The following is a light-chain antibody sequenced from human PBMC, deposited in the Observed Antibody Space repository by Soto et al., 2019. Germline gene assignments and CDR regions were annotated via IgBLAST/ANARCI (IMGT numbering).Light chain of an antibody. J-gene: IGLJ2*01. CDR2: EVS. CDR3: SSYAGSNNVV. CDR1: SSDVGGYNY. V-gene: IGLV2-8*01. Sequence: QSALIQPPSASGSPGQSVTISCTGTSSDVGGYNYVSWHQQHPGKAPKLMIYEVSKRPLGVPDRFSGSKSVNTASLTVSGLQAEDEADYYCSSYAGSNNVVFGGGTKVTVL.